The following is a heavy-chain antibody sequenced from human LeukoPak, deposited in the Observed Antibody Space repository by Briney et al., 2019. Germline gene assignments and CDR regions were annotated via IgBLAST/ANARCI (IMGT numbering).Heavy chain of an antibody. J-gene: IGHJ4*02. Sequence: GGSLRLSCAASGFTFSSYAMSWVRQAPGKGLEWVSAISGSGGITYYADSVNGRFTMSRDNSKNTLYVHMNSLRAEDPAVYYCANALVAYWGQGPLVTVSS. V-gene: IGHV3-23*01. CDR2: ISGSGGIT. CDR3: ANALVAY. D-gene: IGHD5-12*01. CDR1: GFTFSSYA.